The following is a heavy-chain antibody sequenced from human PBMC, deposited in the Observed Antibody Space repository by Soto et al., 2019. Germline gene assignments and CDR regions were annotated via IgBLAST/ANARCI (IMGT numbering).Heavy chain of an antibody. CDR2: IWYDGSNK. D-gene: IGHD3-3*01. CDR3: ARDRRFLEWLDY. J-gene: IGHJ4*02. CDR1: GSTFPSYG. Sequence: QMHLVESGGGVVQPGRSWKPPWVGPGSTFPSYGIHWVGQAPGKGLEGVAVIWYDGSNKNYGDSVKGRFSISRDNSKNTVYLQMNSLRAEDTAVYYCARDRRFLEWLDYWGQGTLVSVSS. V-gene: IGHV3-33*01.